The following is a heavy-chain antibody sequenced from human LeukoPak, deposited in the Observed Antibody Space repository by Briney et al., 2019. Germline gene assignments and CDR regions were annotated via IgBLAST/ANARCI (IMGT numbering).Heavy chain of an antibody. D-gene: IGHD3-22*01. CDR2: ISAGSSTI. V-gene: IGHV3-48*01. CDR3: AKGPDYYDSSGYYPDLDY. Sequence: GGSLRLSCAASGFTFSGYSMNWVRQAPGKGLEWVSYISAGSSTIYYADSVKGRFTISRDNSKNTLYLQMNSLRAEDTAVYYCAKGPDYYDSSGYYPDLDYWGQGTLVTVSS. J-gene: IGHJ4*02. CDR1: GFTFSGYS.